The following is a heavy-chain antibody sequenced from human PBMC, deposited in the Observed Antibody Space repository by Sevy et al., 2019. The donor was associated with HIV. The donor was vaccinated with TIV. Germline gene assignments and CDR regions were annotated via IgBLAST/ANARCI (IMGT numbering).Heavy chain of an antibody. D-gene: IGHD3-3*01. CDR3: AKESVVTIFGVAPPGV. Sequence: GGSLRLSCAASGFTFSSYAMSWVRQAPGKGLEWVSAISGSGGSTYYADSVKGRFTISRDNSKNTLYLQMNSLRAEDTAVYYCAKESVVTIFGVAPPGVWGQGTLVTVSS. CDR2: ISGSGGST. V-gene: IGHV3-23*01. J-gene: IGHJ4*02. CDR1: GFTFSSYA.